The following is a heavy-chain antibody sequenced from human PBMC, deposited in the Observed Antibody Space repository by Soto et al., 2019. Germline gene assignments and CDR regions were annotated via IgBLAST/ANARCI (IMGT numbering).Heavy chain of an antibody. Sequence: QITLKESGPTLVKPTQTLTLTCTFSGFSLSTSGVGVGWIRQPPGKALEWLALIYWDDDKRDSPFLKSRLTIPKEPSKNPVVLTMTNMDPVDTATYYCAPSPYSSSSYYFDFWGQGTLVTVSS. CDR3: APSPYSSSSYYFDF. D-gene: IGHD6-6*01. J-gene: IGHJ4*02. CDR2: IYWDDDK. CDR1: GFSLSTSGVG. V-gene: IGHV2-5*02.